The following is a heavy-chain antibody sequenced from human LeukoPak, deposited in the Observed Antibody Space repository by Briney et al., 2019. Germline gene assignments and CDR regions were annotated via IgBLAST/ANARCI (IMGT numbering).Heavy chain of an antibody. CDR1: GGSIRSSYYY. CDR3: ARAGEAAYYFDY. CDR2: IYDSGST. D-gene: IGHD3-16*01. V-gene: IGHV4-39*07. J-gene: IGHJ4*02. Sequence: PSETLSLTCTVSGGSIRSSYYYWGWIRQPPGKGLEWIGSIYDSGSTYYNPSLKSRVTISVDTSKNQFSLKLSSVTAADTAVYYCARAGEAAYYFDYWGQGTLVTVSS.